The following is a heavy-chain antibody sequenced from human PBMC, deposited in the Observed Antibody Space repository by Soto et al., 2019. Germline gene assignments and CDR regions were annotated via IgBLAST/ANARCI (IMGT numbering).Heavy chain of an antibody. Sequence: QVQLVQSGAEVKKPGASVKVSCKASGYTFTSYGISWVRQAPGQGLEWMGWISAYNGNTNYAQKLQGRVTMTTETSTSTAYMELRSLRSDDTAVYYCARDGAVAVAGGREKYYYYGMDVWGQGTTVTVSS. CDR1: GYTFTSYG. CDR3: ARDGAVAVAGGREKYYYYGMDV. V-gene: IGHV1-18*01. J-gene: IGHJ6*02. CDR2: ISAYNGNT. D-gene: IGHD6-19*01.